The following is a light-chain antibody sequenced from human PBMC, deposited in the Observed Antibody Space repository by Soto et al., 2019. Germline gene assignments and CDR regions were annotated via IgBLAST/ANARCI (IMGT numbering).Light chain of an antibody. V-gene: IGKV1-9*01. CDR3: QSYRNFSWT. CDR1: QGISSY. CDR2: AAS. Sequence: IQMTQSPSTLSASIGDRVTITCRASQGISSYLAWYQQKPGKAPKLLIYAASTLESGVPLRFSGSGSGTEFTLTINSLQPDDFATYYCQSYRNFSWTFGQGTKVDIK. J-gene: IGKJ1*01.